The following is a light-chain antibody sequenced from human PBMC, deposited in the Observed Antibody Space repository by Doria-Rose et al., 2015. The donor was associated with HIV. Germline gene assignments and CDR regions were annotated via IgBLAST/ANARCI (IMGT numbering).Light chain of an antibody. CDR2: DGS. V-gene: IGKV3-20*01. CDR3: HQYGTSWT. Sequence: EIVMTQSPGALFLSPGERATLSCRASQSFSSTYLAWYQQKPGQAPSRLIYDGSTRATGIPDRFSASGSGTDFTLTINRLEPEDFALYYCHQYGTSWTFGQGTKVEI. CDR1: QSFSSTY. J-gene: IGKJ1*01.